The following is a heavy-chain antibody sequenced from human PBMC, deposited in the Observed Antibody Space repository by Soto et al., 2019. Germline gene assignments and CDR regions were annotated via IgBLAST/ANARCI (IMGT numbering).Heavy chain of an antibody. CDR2: INPNSGGT. V-gene: IGHV1-2*04. J-gene: IGHJ5*02. D-gene: IGHD3-10*01. Sequence: GASVKVSCKASWYTFTGYYMHWVRQAPGQRLEWMGWINPNSGGTNYAQKFQGWVTMTRDTSISTAYMELSRLRSDDTAVYYCARDFDMVRGVIKYNWFNPWGQGTLVTVSS. CDR3: ARDFDMVRGVIKYNWFNP. CDR1: WYTFTGYY.